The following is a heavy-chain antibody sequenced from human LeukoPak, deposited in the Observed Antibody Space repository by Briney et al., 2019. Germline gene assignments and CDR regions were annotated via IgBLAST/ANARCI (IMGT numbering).Heavy chain of an antibody. CDR3: ARDAVGGCSSTSCYPT. V-gene: IGHV3-21*01. CDR2: ISSSSSYI. D-gene: IGHD2-2*01. J-gene: IGHJ5*02. CDR1: GFTFSSYS. Sequence: GGSLRLSCAASGFTFSSYSMNWVRQAPGKGLEWVSSISSSSSYIYYADSVKGRFTISRDNAKNSLYLQMNSLRAEDTAVYYCARDAVGGCSSTSCYPTSGQGTLVTVSS.